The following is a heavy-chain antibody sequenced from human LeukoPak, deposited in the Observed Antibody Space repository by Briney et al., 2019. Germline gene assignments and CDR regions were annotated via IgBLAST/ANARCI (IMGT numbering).Heavy chain of an antibody. V-gene: IGHV4-59*01. CDR3: ARVGGSSWRYFDY. CDR1: GGSIGSYY. Sequence: SETLSLTCTVSGGSIGSYYWSWIRQPPGKGLEWIGYIYYSGSTNYNPSLKSRVTISVDTSKNQFSLKLSSVTAADTAVYYCARVGGSSWRYFDYWGQGTLVTVSS. D-gene: IGHD6-13*01. J-gene: IGHJ4*02. CDR2: IYYSGST.